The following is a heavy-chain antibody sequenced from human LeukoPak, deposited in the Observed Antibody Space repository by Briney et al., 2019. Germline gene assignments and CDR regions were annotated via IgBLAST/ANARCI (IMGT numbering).Heavy chain of an antibody. CDR2: IWYDGSNK. J-gene: IGHJ3*02. CDR1: GFTFSSYS. CDR3: ARASTEEAFDI. D-gene: IGHD5/OR15-5a*01. Sequence: GGSLRLSCAASGFTFSSYSMHWVRQAPGKGLEWVAVIWYDGSNKYYADSVKGRFTISRDNSKNTLYLQMNSLRAEDTAVYYCARASTEEAFDIWGQGTMVTVSS. V-gene: IGHV3-33*01.